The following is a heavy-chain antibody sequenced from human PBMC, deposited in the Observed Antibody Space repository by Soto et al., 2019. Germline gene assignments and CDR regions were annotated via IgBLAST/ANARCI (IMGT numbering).Heavy chain of an antibody. CDR1: GFTFRSYA. J-gene: IGHJ4*02. Sequence: RRLSCKASGFTFRSYAMSWVRHTPGKGLEWVSSISGSGDKTYYADSVKGRFTFSRDNSKNTLYLQMKSLRVEETAVYYCAKEWTPRRAFDYWGQATLVTVS. CDR2: ISGSGDKT. V-gene: IGHV3-23*01. D-gene: IGHD5-12*01. CDR3: AKEWTPRRAFDY.